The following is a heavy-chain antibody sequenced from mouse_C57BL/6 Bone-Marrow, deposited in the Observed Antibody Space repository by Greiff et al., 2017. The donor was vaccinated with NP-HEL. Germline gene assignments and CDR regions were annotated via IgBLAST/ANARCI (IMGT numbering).Heavy chain of an antibody. Sequence: EVQLVESGGGLVKPGGSLKLSCAASGFTFSSYAMSWVRQTPEKRLEWVATISDGGSYTYYPDNVQGRFTISRDTAKNNLYLQMSHLKSEDTAMYDGARDLLVTPYWYFDVWGTGTTVTVAT. CDR2: ISDGGSYT. CDR3: ARDLLVTPYWYFDV. J-gene: IGHJ1*03. D-gene: IGHD2-2*01. V-gene: IGHV5-4*01. CDR1: GFTFSSYA.